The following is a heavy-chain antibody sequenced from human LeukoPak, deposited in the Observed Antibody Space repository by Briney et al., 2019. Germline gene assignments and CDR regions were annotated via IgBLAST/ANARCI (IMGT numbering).Heavy chain of an antibody. V-gene: IGHV4-59*11. J-gene: IGHJ3*02. CDR3: ARDNAMLDAFDI. CDR1: GGSISSHY. CDR2: IYYSGST. D-gene: IGHD2-8*01. Sequence: NASETLSLTCTVSGGSISSHYWSWIRQPPGKGLEWIGYIYYSGSTNYNPSLKSRVTILVDTSKNQFSLKLSSVTAADTAVYYCARDNAMLDAFDIWGQGTMVTVSS.